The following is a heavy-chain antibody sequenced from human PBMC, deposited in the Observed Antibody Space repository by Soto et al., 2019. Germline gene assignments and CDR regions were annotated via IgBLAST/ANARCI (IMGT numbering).Heavy chain of an antibody. D-gene: IGHD3-22*01. V-gene: IGHV3-30*18. CDR2: ISYDGSNK. Sequence: QVQLVESGGGVVQPGRSLRLSCAASGFTFSSYGMHWVRLAQGKGLEWVAVISYDGSNKYYADSLKGRFTISRDNSKNTLYLQMNSLRVEDTAVYYCAKEWVYDSSGWSFDYWGQGTLVIVSS. CDR3: AKEWVYDSSGWSFDY. J-gene: IGHJ4*02. CDR1: GFTFSSYG.